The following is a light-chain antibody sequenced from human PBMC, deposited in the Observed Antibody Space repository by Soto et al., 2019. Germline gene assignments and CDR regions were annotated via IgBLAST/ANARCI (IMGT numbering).Light chain of an antibody. V-gene: IGKV3-15*01. CDR2: DAS. J-gene: IGKJ5*01. Sequence: EIQMTHPPSSLSASVGDRVTITCRASLPISNYLAWYQQKPGQAPRLLIYDASTRATVIPARFSGSGSGTEFTLTISSLQSEDFAVYYCQQYNDWPPITFGQGTRLE. CDR3: QQYNDWPPIT. CDR1: LPISNY.